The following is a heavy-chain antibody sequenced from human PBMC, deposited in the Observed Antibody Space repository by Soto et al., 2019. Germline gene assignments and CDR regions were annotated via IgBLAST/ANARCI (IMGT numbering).Heavy chain of an antibody. Sequence: QVHLVESGGGVVQPGRSLRLSCAASGFTVNHFGMHWVRQAPGKGPECVAMISHDGTAKYYADSVKGRFTIARDHSKNTLYLQMNNLRTEDRAVYYCAKDVFSGGWYNYSDPWGQGTLVTVSS. CDR2: ISHDGTAK. CDR1: GFTVNHFG. CDR3: AKDVFSGGWYNYSDP. D-gene: IGHD2-15*01. J-gene: IGHJ5*02. V-gene: IGHV3-30*18.